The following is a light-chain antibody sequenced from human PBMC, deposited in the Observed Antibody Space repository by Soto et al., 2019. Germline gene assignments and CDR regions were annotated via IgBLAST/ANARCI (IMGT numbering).Light chain of an antibody. CDR2: GAS. CDR3: QQYDNWPYS. V-gene: IGKV3-15*01. J-gene: IGKJ5*01. Sequence: EIVMTQSPATLSVSPGERATLSCRASQSVGSHLAWYQQRPGQAPRLLIYGASYRATGIPARFSGSGSGTDFTLIISSLQSEDFAVYYCQQYDNWPYSFGQGTRLEIK. CDR1: QSVGSH.